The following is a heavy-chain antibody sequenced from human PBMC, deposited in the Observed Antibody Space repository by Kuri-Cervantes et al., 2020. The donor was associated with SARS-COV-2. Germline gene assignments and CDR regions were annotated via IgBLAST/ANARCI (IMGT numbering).Heavy chain of an antibody. CDR3: ARDFSGRLTGDRYYYYYMDV. CDR2: INHSGST. J-gene: IGHJ6*03. D-gene: IGHD7-27*01. CDR1: FSSYG. Sequence: FSSYGMHWVRQTPGKGLEWIGEINHSGSTNYNPSLKSRVTISVDTSKNQFSLKLSSVTAADTAVYYCARDFSGRLTGDRYYYYYMDVWGKGTTVTVSS. V-gene: IGHV4-34*01.